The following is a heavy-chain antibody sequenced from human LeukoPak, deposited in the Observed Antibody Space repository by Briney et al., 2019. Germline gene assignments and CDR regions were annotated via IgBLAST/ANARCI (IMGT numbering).Heavy chain of an antibody. V-gene: IGHV1-69*13. CDR3: AIFQGTYGDNENDY. CDR1: GGTFRSYA. J-gene: IGHJ4*02. CDR2: IIPMINTP. D-gene: IGHD4-17*01. Sequence: SVKVSCKASGGTFRSYAITWVRQAPGKGLEWMGGIIPMINTPKYAQKFQGRVSITADESTSTGYMEVSSLRSEDAAVYYCAIFQGTYGDNENDYWGQGTLVTVSS.